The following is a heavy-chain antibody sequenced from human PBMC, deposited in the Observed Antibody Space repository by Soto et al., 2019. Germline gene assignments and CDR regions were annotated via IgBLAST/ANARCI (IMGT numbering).Heavy chain of an antibody. CDR3: AREGVAPYYYGMDV. D-gene: IGHD5-12*01. J-gene: IGHJ6*02. Sequence: ASVKVSCKASGYTFTSYDINWVRQATGQGLEWMGWMNPNSGNTGYAQKFQGRVTMTRNTSISTAYMELRSLRSDDTAVYYCAREGVAPYYYGMDVWGQGTPVTVSS. CDR2: MNPNSGNT. CDR1: GYTFTSYD. V-gene: IGHV1-8*01.